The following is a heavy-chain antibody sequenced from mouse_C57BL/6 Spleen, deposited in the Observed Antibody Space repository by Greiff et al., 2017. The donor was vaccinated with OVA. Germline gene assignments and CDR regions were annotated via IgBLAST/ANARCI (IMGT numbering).Heavy chain of an antibody. CDR2: ISSGGSYT. Sequence: EVKVVESGGDLVKPGGSLKLSCAASGFTFSSYGMSWVRQTPDKRLEWVATISSGGSYTYYPDSVKGRFTISRDNAKNTLYLQMSSLKSEDTAMYYCARHQLTGTSWFAYWGQGTLVTVSA. CDR3: ARHQLTGTSWFAY. V-gene: IGHV5-6*01. CDR1: GFTFSSYG. J-gene: IGHJ3*01. D-gene: IGHD4-1*01.